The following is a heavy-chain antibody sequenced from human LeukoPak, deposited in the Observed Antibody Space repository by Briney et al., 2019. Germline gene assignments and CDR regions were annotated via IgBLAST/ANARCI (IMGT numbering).Heavy chain of an antibody. Sequence: SETLSLTCTVSGDSINNYYWTWIRQPAGKGLEWIGRIYSSGSTNYNPSLRSRVTMSIDTSRNQFSLRLSSVTAADTALYYCAKDPPASSSAHSSSWSFDHWGQGALVTVSS. CDR3: AKDPPASSSAHSSSWSFDH. V-gene: IGHV4-4*07. CDR1: GDSINNYY. J-gene: IGHJ4*02. D-gene: IGHD6-13*01. CDR2: IYSSGST.